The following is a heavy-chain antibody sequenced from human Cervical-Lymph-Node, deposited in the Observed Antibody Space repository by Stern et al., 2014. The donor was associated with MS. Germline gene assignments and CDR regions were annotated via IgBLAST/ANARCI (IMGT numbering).Heavy chain of an antibody. Sequence: QVKLVPSGGGVVPPGRSLRLSCAASGFSFSRHALHWVRQAPGKGLEWVALIWYDGSNPYYADSVTGRFTISRDNSKNTLYLQMNSLRAEDTAVYYCARAYSSSHYYFDYWGQGTLVTVSS. CDR2: IWYDGSNP. V-gene: IGHV3-33*01. CDR3: ARAYSSSHYYFDY. D-gene: IGHD6-13*01. J-gene: IGHJ4*02. CDR1: GFSFSRHA.